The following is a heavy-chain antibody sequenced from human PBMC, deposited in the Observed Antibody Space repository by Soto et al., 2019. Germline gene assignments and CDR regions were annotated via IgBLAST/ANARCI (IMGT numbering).Heavy chain of an antibody. D-gene: IGHD1-26*01. J-gene: IGHJ5*02. CDR3: ARDLLAGQQLVIPWFHP. V-gene: IGHV3-23*01. CDR2: ISGGESGT. CDR1: GFTFSSYA. Sequence: PGVSLRLSCAASGFTFSSYAMSWVRQAPGKGLEWVSAISGGESGTYCADSVKGRFTISRDDAKNSLFLQMNSLSVEHTAVYYCARDLLAGQQLVIPWFHPWGQGTLVTVSS.